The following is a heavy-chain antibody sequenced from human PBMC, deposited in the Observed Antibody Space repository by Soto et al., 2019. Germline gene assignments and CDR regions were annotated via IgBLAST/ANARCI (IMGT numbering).Heavy chain of an antibody. Sequence: GESLKISCKCPGYSFSTHCVGWVRQMPGKGLEWMGIIYPGDSDARYSPSFKGQVTISVDESTTTAFLQWSSLKASDTAMYFCARSQFDYVWGTSGYFDSWGQGTLVTVSS. V-gene: IGHV5-51*01. J-gene: IGHJ4*02. D-gene: IGHD3-16*01. CDR1: GYSFSTHC. CDR3: ARSQFDYVWGTSGYFDS. CDR2: IYPGDSDA.